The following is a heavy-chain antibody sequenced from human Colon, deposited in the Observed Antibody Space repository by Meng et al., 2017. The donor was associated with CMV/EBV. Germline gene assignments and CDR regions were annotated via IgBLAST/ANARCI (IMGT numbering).Heavy chain of an antibody. CDR1: GFTFSSYA. V-gene: IGHV3-23*01. Sequence: GESLKISCAASGFTFSSYAMSWVRQAPGKGLEWVSAISGSGGSTYYADSVKGRFTISRDNSKNTLYLQMNSLRAEDTAVYYCAFALGYCSGGSCRMYGMDVWGQGNPGHRLL. CDR2: ISGSGGST. D-gene: IGHD2-15*01. CDR3: AFALGYCSGGSCRMYGMDV. J-gene: IGHJ6*02.